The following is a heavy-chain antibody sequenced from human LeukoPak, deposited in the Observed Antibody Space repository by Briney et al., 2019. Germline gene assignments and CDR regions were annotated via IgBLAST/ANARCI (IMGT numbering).Heavy chain of an antibody. CDR2: IIPIFGTA. CDR1: GGTFSSYA. D-gene: IGHD2-2*01. Sequence: GASVKVTCKASGGTFSSYAISWVRQAPGQGLEWMGGIIPIFGTANYAQKFQGRVTITADESTSTAYMELSSLTSEDTAVYYCARSQYCSSTSCPVGYWGQGTLVTVSS. V-gene: IGHV1-69*13. J-gene: IGHJ4*02. CDR3: ARSQYCSSTSCPVGY.